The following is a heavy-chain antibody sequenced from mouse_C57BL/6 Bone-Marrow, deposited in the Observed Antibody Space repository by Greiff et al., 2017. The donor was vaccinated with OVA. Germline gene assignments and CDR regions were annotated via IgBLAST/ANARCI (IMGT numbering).Heavy chain of an antibody. J-gene: IGHJ3*01. CDR3: AWGYGSSYPFAY. CDR1: GFTFSSYT. Sequence: EVHLVESGGGLVKPGGSLKLSCAASGFTFSSYTMSWVRQTPEKRLEWVATISGGGGNTYYPDSVKGRFTISRDNAKNTLYLQMSSLRSEDTALYYGAWGYGSSYPFAYWGQGTLVTVSA. D-gene: IGHD1-1*01. CDR2: ISGGGGNT. V-gene: IGHV5-9*01.